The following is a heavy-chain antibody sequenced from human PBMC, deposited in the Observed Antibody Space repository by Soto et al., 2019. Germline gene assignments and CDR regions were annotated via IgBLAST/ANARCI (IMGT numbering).Heavy chain of an antibody. J-gene: IGHJ6*02. Sequence: GGSLRLSCVGSGFTFSNFSINWVRQAPGKGLEWVSSISSRSVIYYADSVKGRFTISRDNAKNSVSLQMNSLRAEDTAVYYCAREYTAWPLAYGLDVWGQGTTVTVSS. D-gene: IGHD2-2*02. CDR3: AREYTAWPLAYGLDV. CDR1: GFTFSNFS. CDR2: ISSRSVI. V-gene: IGHV3-21*01.